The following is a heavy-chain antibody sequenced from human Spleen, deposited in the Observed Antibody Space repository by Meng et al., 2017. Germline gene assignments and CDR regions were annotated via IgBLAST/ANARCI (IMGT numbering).Heavy chain of an antibody. CDR2: IDTKTGHP. J-gene: IGHJ4*02. CDR3: TRDGYLDCSRTNCFDY. Sequence: QVQLVESGSGCRKPGASVKVSCMASGYTFTNYAKNWLRQAPGQGLEWMGWIDTKTGHPTYAQGFTGRLVFSLDTSVSTTYLQISGLKAADTAVYYCTRDGYLDCSRTNCFDYWGQGALVTVSS. V-gene: IGHV7-4-1*02. CDR1: GYTFTNYA. D-gene: IGHD2-2*01.